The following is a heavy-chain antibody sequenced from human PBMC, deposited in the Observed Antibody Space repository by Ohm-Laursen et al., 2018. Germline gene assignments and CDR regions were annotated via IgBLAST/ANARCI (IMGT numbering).Heavy chain of an antibody. V-gene: IGHV3-23*01. J-gene: IGHJ4*02. CDR3: ARSSLAVLGTGEFDS. CDR2: ISGSGGST. CDR1: GFTFSSYA. D-gene: IGHD6-19*01. Sequence: GSLRLSCAASGFTFSSYAMSWVRQAPGKGLEWVSAISGSGGSTYYADSVKGRFTISRDNSKNTLYLQMNSLRAEDTAVYYCARSSLAVLGTGEFDSWGQGTLVTVSS.